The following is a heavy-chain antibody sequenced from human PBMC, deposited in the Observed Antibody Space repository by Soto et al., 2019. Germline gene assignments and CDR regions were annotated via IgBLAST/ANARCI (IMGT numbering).Heavy chain of an antibody. D-gene: IGHD1-26*01. J-gene: IGHJ3*02. V-gene: IGHV3-30*03. Sequence: QVHLVESGGGVVQPARSLRLSCAASGFIFSNYGMHWVRQAPGKGLEWVAVVSSAGSTKYYADSVKGRFTISRDNSKNTVFLQMNSLRAEDTAVYYCARAAQWERQQGAFDIWGQGTMVTVSS. CDR2: VSSAGSTK. CDR1: GFIFSNYG. CDR3: ARAAQWERQQGAFDI.